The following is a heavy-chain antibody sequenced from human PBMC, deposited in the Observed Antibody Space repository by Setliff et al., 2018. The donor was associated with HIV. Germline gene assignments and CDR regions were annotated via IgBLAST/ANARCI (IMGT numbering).Heavy chain of an antibody. V-gene: IGHV7-4-1*02. CDR2: INTNSGNP. J-gene: IGHJ2*01. D-gene: IGHD3-22*01. CDR3: ARHVGYLGATYDRGYFDL. Sequence: ASVKVSCKASGYTFTSYSINWVRQAPGQGLEWMGYINTNSGNPTYAQGFTGRFVFSLDTSVTTAYLQWSSLKASDTAMYYCARHVGYLGATYDRGYFDLWGRGTLVTVSS. CDR1: GYTFTSYS.